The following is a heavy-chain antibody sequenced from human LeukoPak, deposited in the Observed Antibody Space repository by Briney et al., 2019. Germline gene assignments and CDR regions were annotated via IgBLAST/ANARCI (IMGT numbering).Heavy chain of an antibody. CDR3: ATAYDSSGYYPLPLAN. D-gene: IGHD3-22*01. CDR2: FDPEDGET. V-gene: IGHV1-24*01. J-gene: IGHJ4*02. CDR1: GYTLTELS. Sequence: GASVKVSCKVSGYTLTELSMHWVRQAPGKGLEWMGGFDPEDGETIYAQKFQGRVTMTEDTSTDTAYMELSSLRSEDTAVYYCATAYDSSGYYPLPLANWGQGTLVTVSS.